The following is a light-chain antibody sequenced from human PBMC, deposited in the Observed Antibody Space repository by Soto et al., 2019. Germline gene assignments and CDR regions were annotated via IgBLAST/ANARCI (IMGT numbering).Light chain of an antibody. J-gene: IGKJ1*01. V-gene: IGKV3-20*01. CDR3: QQYTGSPWT. CDR1: QSITRDS. Sequence: EVVLTQSPGTLSLSPGERATLSCRASQSITRDSLAWYQQKPGQAPRLLIYGAFRRATGIPDRFSGSGSGTDFTLTISRLEPEDFAVYYCQQYTGSPWTFGQGTKVEVK. CDR2: GAF.